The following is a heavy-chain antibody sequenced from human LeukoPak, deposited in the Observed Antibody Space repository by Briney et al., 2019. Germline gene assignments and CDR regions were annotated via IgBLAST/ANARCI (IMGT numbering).Heavy chain of an antibody. Sequence: GSLRLSCAASGFNLTDYWMSWVRQAPGKGLEWVSGISGSGGSIYYADSVKGRFTISRDTSKNTLHLQMNSLRGEDTAVYYCAKSPGSSAWFFDYWGQGTLVTVSS. CDR2: ISGSGGSI. CDR3: AKSPGSSAWFFDY. V-gene: IGHV3-23*01. J-gene: IGHJ4*02. CDR1: GFNLTDYW. D-gene: IGHD6-19*01.